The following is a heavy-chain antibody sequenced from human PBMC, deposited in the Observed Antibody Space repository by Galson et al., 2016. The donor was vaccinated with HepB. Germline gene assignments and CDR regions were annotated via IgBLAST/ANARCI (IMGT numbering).Heavy chain of an antibody. Sequence: SLRLSCAASGFTVGNNYMSWVRQVPGKGLEWASGIYSGGGTYYADSVKGRFTISRDKSKNTLYLQLNSLRAEDTAVYYCQTTNYYNGQDVWGQGTTVTVSS. CDR2: IYSGGGT. V-gene: IGHV3-66*01. CDR1: GFTVGNNY. D-gene: IGHD4-11*01. J-gene: IGHJ6*02. CDR3: QTTNYYNGQDV.